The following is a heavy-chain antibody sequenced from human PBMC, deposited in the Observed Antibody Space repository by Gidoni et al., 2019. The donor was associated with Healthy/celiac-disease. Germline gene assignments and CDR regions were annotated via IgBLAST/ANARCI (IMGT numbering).Heavy chain of an antibody. CDR1: GFTFSSYE. J-gene: IGHJ4*02. CDR3: ARDGEDYIAVAGTLSY. Sequence: EVQLVESGGGLVQPGGSLRLSCAASGFTFSSYEMNWVRQAPGKGLEWVSYISSSGSTIYYADSVKGRFTISRDNAKNSLYLQMNSLRAEDTAVYYCARDGEDYIAVAGTLSYWGQGTLVTVSS. D-gene: IGHD6-19*01. V-gene: IGHV3-48*03. CDR2: ISSSGSTI.